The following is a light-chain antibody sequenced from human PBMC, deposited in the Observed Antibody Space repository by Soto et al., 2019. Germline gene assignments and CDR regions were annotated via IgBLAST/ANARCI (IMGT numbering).Light chain of an antibody. Sequence: DILLTQSPSTLSASVGDRVTISCRASQSINKWLAWYQHKPGKAPNLLIYEVSTLHSGVPSRFSGSGSGTEFTLTISSLRPDDFATYYCQHYSGDRATFGQWTKVEI. CDR1: QSINKW. CDR2: EVS. V-gene: IGKV1-5*03. CDR3: QHYSGDRAT. J-gene: IGKJ1*01.